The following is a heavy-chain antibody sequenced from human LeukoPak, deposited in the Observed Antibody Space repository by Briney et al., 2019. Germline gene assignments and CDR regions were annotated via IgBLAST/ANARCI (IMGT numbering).Heavy chain of an antibody. Sequence: PSETLSLTCTVSGGSISSGGYYWGWIRQPPGRGLEWIGSIYYSGSTYYNPSLKSRVTISVDTSKNQFSLKLSSVTAADTAVYYCASRHYDFWSGYPTEYWFDPWGQGTLVTVSS. CDR3: ASRHYDFWSGYPTEYWFDP. CDR1: GGSISSGGYY. D-gene: IGHD3-3*01. CDR2: IYYSGST. V-gene: IGHV4-39*07. J-gene: IGHJ5*02.